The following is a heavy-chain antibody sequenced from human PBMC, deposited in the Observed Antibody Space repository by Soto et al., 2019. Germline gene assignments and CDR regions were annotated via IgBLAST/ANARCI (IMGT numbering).Heavy chain of an antibody. Sequence: QVQLVQSGSEVKKPGASVKVSCKASGYSFSDNQIHWLRRAPGQGLEWMGRINPKSDDTDYAQKFQGRVTMTRYTSIDTAYLELPGLTSDDTAIYYCARKHSLDYIRWGLDPWGQGTLVTVSS. J-gene: IGHJ5*02. CDR3: ARKHSLDYIRWGLDP. D-gene: IGHD4-4*01. CDR1: GYSFSDNQ. CDR2: INPKSDDT. V-gene: IGHV1-2*02.